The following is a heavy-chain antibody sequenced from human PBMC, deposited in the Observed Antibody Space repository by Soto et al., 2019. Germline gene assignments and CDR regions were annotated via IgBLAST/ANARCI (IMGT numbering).Heavy chain of an antibody. CDR1: GDSVSSNSAA. Sequence: SQTLSLPCAISGDSVSSNSAAWNWIRQSPSRGLEWLGRTYYRSKWYNDYAVSVKSRITINPDTSKNQFSLQLNSVTPEDTAVYYCARGPPPGIAVAGNLDYWGQGTLVTVSA. D-gene: IGHD6-19*01. CDR3: ARGPPPGIAVAGNLDY. V-gene: IGHV6-1*01. CDR2: TYYRSKWYN. J-gene: IGHJ4*02.